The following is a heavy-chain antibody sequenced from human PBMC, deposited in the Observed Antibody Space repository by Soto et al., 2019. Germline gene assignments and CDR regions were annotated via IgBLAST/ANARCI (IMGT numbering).Heavy chain of an antibody. Sequence: GASVKVSCKASGYTFTSYAMHWVRQATGQRLEWMGWINAGNGNTKYSQKFQGRVTTTRDTSASTAYMELSSLRSEDTAVYYCARGLNGYLHYFDYWGQGTPVTVSS. CDR1: GYTFTSYA. J-gene: IGHJ4*02. CDR3: ARGLNGYLHYFDY. CDR2: INAGNGNT. V-gene: IGHV1-3*01. D-gene: IGHD5-18*01.